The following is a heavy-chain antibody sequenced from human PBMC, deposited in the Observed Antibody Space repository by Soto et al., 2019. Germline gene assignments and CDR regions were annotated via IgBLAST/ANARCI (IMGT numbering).Heavy chain of an antibody. Sequence: SETLSLTCAVYGGSFSGYYLSWIRQPPGKGLEWIGEINHSGSTNYNPSLKSRVTISVDTSKNQFSLKLSSVTAADTAVYYCASRYCSGGSCYRSVYYYYMDVWGKGTTVTVSS. D-gene: IGHD2-15*01. CDR1: GGSFSGYY. CDR2: INHSGST. J-gene: IGHJ6*03. V-gene: IGHV4-34*01. CDR3: ASRYCSGGSCYRSVYYYYMDV.